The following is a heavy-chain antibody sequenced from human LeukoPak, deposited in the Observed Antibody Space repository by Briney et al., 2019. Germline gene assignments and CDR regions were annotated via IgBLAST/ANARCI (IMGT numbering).Heavy chain of an antibody. Sequence: PGGSLRLSCAVSGFTFSGHWMFWVRQAPGKGLEWVSSTNSGGSVTGYTDSVKGRFTVSRDNAKNTLFLQMNGLRAEDTAVYYCAELGITMIGGVWGKGTTVTISS. J-gene: IGHJ6*04. CDR3: AELGITMIGGV. V-gene: IGHV3-74*01. D-gene: IGHD3-10*02. CDR1: GFTFSGHW. CDR2: TNSGGSVT.